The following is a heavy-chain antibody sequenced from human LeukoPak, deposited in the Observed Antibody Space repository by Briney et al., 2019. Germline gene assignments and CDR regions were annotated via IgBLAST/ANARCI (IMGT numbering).Heavy chain of an antibody. Sequence: TTSETLSLTCTVSGGSISSYYWSWIRQPPGKGLEWIGYIYYSGSTNYNPSLKSRVTISVDTSKNQFSLKLSSVTAADTAVYYCARDRGYQPYYYYGMDVWGQGTTVTVSS. D-gene: IGHD2-2*01. CDR1: GGSISSYY. J-gene: IGHJ6*02. CDR2: IYYSGST. CDR3: ARDRGYQPYYYYGMDV. V-gene: IGHV4-59*01.